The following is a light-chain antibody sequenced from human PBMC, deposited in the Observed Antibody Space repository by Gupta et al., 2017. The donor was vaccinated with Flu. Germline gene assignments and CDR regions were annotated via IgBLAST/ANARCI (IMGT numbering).Light chain of an antibody. CDR3: QSYDSSLTGYV. CDR2: GNS. J-gene: IGLJ1*01. Sequence: QSVLTQPPSVSGAPGPRITISCTGSSSNIGAGYDVHWYQQHPGTAPKFLMYGNSNRPSGVPDRFSGSKSGTSASLAITGLQAEDEADYYCQSYDSSLTGYVFGTGTTVTVL. V-gene: IGLV1-40*01. CDR1: SSNIGAGYD.